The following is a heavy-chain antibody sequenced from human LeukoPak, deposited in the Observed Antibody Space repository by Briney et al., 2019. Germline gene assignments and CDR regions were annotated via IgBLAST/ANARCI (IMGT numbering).Heavy chain of an antibody. V-gene: IGHV5-51*01. Sequence: GASLQISCEASGSIITSYWICCGRPLPGKLLESMVIIHPGHSEPRYSPSFQRQVTISAEKSISTAYLQWSRLKASDTAMYDCARRLGATQPYFDFWGQGALVTVSS. CDR2: IHPGHSEP. J-gene: IGHJ4*02. CDR1: GSIITSYW. CDR3: ARRLGATQPYFDF. D-gene: IGHD1-26*01.